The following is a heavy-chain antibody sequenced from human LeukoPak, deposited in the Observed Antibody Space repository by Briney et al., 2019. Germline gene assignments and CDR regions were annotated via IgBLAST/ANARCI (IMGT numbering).Heavy chain of an antibody. CDR1: GGTFSSYA. Sequence: SVKVSCKASGGTFSSYALSWVRQAPGQGLEWMGGIIPIFGTANYAQKFQGRVTITADESTSTAYMELSSLRSEDTAVYYCAAVVPAVMGYFDYWGQGTLVTVSS. CDR2: IIPIFGTA. J-gene: IGHJ4*02. CDR3: AAVVPAVMGYFDY. V-gene: IGHV1-69*13. D-gene: IGHD2-2*01.